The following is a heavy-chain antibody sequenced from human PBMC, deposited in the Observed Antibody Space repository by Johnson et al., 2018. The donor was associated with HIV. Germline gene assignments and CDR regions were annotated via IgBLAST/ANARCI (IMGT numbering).Heavy chain of an antibody. CDR2: ISSSGRST. CDR3: ARACRDGYTCDAFDI. Sequence: QVQLVESGGGLVQPGRSLRLSCAASGFTFDDYAMHWIRQAPGKGLEWVAHISSSGRSTYYADSVKGRFTISRDNAKNSVYLQMNSLRVEDTAVYYCARACRDGYTCDAFDIWGQGTMVTVSS. V-gene: IGHV3-11*04. J-gene: IGHJ3*02. D-gene: IGHD5-24*01. CDR1: GFTFDDYA.